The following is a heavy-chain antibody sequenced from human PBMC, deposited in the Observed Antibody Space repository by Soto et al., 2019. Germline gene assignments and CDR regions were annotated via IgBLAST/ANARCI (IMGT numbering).Heavy chain of an antibody. V-gene: IGHV3-23*01. CDR3: AKDLSGSFDY. D-gene: IGHD6-19*01. CDR2: LSANGGTT. CDR1: GFAFSTYA. J-gene: IGHJ4*02. Sequence: GGSLRLSCVASGFAFSTYAMSWVRQPPGKGLEWVSALSANGGTTYYADSVNGRFTISRDNSKNTLYLQMNSLRAEDTALYYCAKDLSGSFDYWGQGALVTVSS.